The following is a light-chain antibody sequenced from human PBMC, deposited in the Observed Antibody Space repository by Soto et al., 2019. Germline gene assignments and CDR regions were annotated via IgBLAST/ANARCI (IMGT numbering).Light chain of an antibody. Sequence: QPVLTQPPSASGTPGQRVTISCSGSSSNIGSNTVNWYQQLPGTAPKLLIYSNNQRPSGVPDRFSGSKSGTSASLAISGLHSEDEADYYCAAWDDSLNGAVFGGGTQLTVL. J-gene: IGLJ7*01. CDR1: SSNIGSNT. CDR2: SNN. V-gene: IGLV1-44*01. CDR3: AAWDDSLNGAV.